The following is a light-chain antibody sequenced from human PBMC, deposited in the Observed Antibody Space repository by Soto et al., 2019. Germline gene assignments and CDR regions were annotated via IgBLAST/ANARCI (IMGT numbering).Light chain of an antibody. CDR3: MQALQSPYT. J-gene: IGKJ2*01. CDR1: QSLVHSNGYNY. Sequence: DIVMTQSPLSLPVTPGEPASISGRSSQSLVHSNGYNYLDWYLQKPGQSPQLLIYLGSNRASGVPDRFSGSGSGTDFTLKISRVEAEDVGVYYCMQALQSPYTFGQGT. CDR2: LGS. V-gene: IGKV2-28*01.